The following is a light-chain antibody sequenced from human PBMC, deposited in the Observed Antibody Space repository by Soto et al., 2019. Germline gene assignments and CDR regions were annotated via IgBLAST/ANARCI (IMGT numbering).Light chain of an antibody. V-gene: IGLV1-47*02. CDR1: TSNIASNY. J-gene: IGLJ3*02. CDR3: AAWGDSLNTWV. Sequence: QSGLTQPASVSASPVQNVTISCSGSTSNIASNYISWYQLLPGTAPKLLIYSDDQRPSGVPDRFSGSKSGTSASLAISGLRAEDEADYFCAAWGDSLNTWVFGGGTKVTVL. CDR2: SDD.